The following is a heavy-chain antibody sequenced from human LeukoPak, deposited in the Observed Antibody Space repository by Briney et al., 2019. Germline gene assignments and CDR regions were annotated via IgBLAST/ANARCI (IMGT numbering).Heavy chain of an antibody. D-gene: IGHD5-12*01. V-gene: IGHV4-39*01. CDR1: GGSISSSTYY. CDR2: IYYSGGT. Sequence: KTSETLSLTCTVSGGSISSSTYYWGWIRQPPGRGLEWIGSIYYSGGTYYNPSLKSRGTISVDTSKNQFSLKVSSVTAADTAVYYCARQAPRYSGYDRLLHFDPWGQGTLVTVSS. J-gene: IGHJ5*02. CDR3: ARQAPRYSGYDRLLHFDP.